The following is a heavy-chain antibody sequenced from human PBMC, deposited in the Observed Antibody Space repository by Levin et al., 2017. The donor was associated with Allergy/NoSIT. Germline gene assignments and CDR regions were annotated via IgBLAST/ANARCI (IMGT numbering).Heavy chain of an antibody. J-gene: IGHJ4*02. D-gene: IGHD1-26*01. CDR3: ARDGREAGVSLVPDY. Sequence: GESLKISCAASGFTFSSYGMHWVRQAPGKGLEWVAVIWYDGSNKYYADSVKGRFTISRDNSKNTLYLQMNSLRAEDTAVYYCARDGREAGVSLVPDYWGQGTLVTVSS. CDR1: GFTFSSYG. CDR2: IWYDGSNK. V-gene: IGHV3-33*01.